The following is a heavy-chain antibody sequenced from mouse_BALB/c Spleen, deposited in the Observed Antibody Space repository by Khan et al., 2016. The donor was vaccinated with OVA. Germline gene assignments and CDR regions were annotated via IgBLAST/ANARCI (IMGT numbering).Heavy chain of an antibody. J-gene: IGHJ1*01. CDR2: ISSGGSYT. V-gene: IGHV5-6-4*01. D-gene: IGHD2-1*01. CDR1: GFTFSSYT. Sequence: EVELVESGGGLVKPGGSLKLSCAASGFTFSSYTMSWVRQTPVKRLEWVATISSGGSYTYYPDSLKGRFTISRDNATNTQYLQMRSLNSEDTAMYYCTRNGNYADWYFDVWGAGTTVTVSS. CDR3: TRNGNYADWYFDV.